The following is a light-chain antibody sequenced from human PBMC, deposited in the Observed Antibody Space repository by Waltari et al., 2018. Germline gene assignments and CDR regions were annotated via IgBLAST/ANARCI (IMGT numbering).Light chain of an antibody. CDR3: QSFDIRLSGGVV. CDR1: SSNIGAGHD. CDR2: GNN. J-gene: IGLJ3*02. V-gene: IGLV1-40*01. Sequence: QSVLTQPPSMSGAPGQRVTISCTGSSSNIGAGHDVHWYQVFPGTAPKLLIYGNNTRPSGGPDRFSGSKSDTSAALAIGGLQAEDEADYYCQSFDIRLSGGVVFGGGTKVTVL.